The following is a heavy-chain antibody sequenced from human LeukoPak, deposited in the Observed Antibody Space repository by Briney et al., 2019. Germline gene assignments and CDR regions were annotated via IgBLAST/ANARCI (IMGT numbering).Heavy chain of an antibody. V-gene: IGHV3-7*01. CDR3: ASDPPWANDAFDI. CDR1: GFTFSNYW. J-gene: IGHJ3*02. Sequence: TGGSLRLSCAASGFTFSNYWMTWVRQAPGKGLEWVANIKQDGSKKYYLDSVKGRFTISRDNDKNSLYLQMNSLRGEDTAVYYCASDPPWANDAFDIWGQGTMVTVSS. D-gene: IGHD7-27*01. CDR2: IKQDGSKK.